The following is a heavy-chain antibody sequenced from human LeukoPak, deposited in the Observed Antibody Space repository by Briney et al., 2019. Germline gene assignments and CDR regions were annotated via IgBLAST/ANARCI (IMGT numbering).Heavy chain of an antibody. CDR3: ARESITGDRDFDY. CDR1: GFSFSSYS. J-gene: IGHJ4*02. D-gene: IGHD7-27*01. Sequence: PGGSLRLSCAASGFSFSSYSMNWVRQAPGRGLEWISYISSGSRTIFYADSVKGRFTISRDNAKNPLYLLMSGLRADDTAVYYCARESITGDRDFDYWGQGTLITVSP. CDR2: ISSGSRTI. V-gene: IGHV3-48*01.